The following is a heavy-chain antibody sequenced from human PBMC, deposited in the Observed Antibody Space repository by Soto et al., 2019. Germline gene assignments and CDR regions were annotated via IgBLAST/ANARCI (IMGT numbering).Heavy chain of an antibody. J-gene: IGHJ4*02. CDR1: GFTVSSNY. CDR3: ASHAVEMATITYFDY. D-gene: IGHD5-12*01. Sequence: PGGSLRLSCAASGFTVSSNYMSWVRQAPGKGLEWVSVIYSGGSTYYADSVKGRFTISRDNSKNTLYLQMNSLRAEDTAVYYCASHAVEMATITYFDYWGQGTLVTVSS. CDR2: IYSGGST. V-gene: IGHV3-53*01.